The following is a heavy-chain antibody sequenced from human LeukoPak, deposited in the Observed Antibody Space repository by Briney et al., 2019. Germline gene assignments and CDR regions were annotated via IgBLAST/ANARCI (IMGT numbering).Heavy chain of an antibody. CDR1: GGSIRTDGSY. CDR3: ARLFTRAWEYRYGMDV. Sequence: SETLPLTCTVSGGSIRTDGSYWAWLRQPPGKGLEWIGSICIDGITHYNSSLQSRVTLSIDTSKNQFSLKLTSVTAADTAVFYCARLFTRAWEYRYGMDVWGQGTAVTVSS. J-gene: IGHJ6*02. CDR2: ICIDGIT. V-gene: IGHV4-39*01. D-gene: IGHD1-26*01.